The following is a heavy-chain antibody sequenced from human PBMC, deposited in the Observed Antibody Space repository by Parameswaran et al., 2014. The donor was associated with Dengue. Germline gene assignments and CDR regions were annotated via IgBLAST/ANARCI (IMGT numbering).Heavy chain of an antibody. V-gene: IGHV3-7*01. CDR2: IKQDGSEK. D-gene: IGHD2-21*02. J-gene: IGHJ6*03. CDR3: ATSGVTATPGGYYYYYMDV. Sequence: WIRQPPGKGLEWVANIKQDGSEKYYVDSVKGRFTISRDNAKNSLYLQMNSLRAEDTAVYYCATSGVTATPGGYYYYYMDVWGKGTTVTVSS.